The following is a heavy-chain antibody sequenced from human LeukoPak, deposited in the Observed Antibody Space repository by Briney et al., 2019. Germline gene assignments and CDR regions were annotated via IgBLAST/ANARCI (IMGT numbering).Heavy chain of an antibody. D-gene: IGHD6-19*01. CDR1: GFTFSSYW. CDR3: ARDVAVAGTPFDY. Sequence: GGSLRLSCAASGFTFSSYWMNWVRQAPGKGLVWVSRIASDGSSTTYADSVKGRFSISRDNAKNTLYLQMNSLRAEDTAVYYCARDVAVAGTPFDYWGQGTLVTVSS. V-gene: IGHV3-74*01. CDR2: IASDGSST. J-gene: IGHJ4*02.